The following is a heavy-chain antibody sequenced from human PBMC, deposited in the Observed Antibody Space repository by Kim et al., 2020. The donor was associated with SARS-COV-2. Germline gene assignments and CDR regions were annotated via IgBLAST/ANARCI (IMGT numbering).Heavy chain of an antibody. V-gene: IGHV3-7*01. CDR2: INQDGSEK. J-gene: IGHJ3*01. Sequence: GGSLRLSCEASGFSFSPYWLTWVRQAPGKGLEWVANINQDGSEKYYLDSVKGRFTISRDNAKNSLYLQMKGLRVEDTAVYYCANGGGGQLVVHDAFDVWGQGTTVTVSS. CDR1: GFSFSPYW. CDR3: ANGGGGQLVVHDAFDV. D-gene: IGHD6-6*01.